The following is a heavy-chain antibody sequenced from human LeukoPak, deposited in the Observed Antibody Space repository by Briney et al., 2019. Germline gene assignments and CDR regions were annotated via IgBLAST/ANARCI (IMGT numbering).Heavy chain of an antibody. J-gene: IGHJ4*02. D-gene: IGHD3-10*01. CDR3: VSAIRGSPIDY. CDR1: GFTLRSYG. V-gene: IGHV3-23*01. Sequence: HSGGSLRLSCATSGFTLRSYGMSWVRQAPGKGVEWVSSISGSLDSTYYADSVKGRFTISRDNAKNSLFLQMNSLRAEDTAIYYCVSAIRGSPIDYWGQGTLVSVPS. CDR2: ISGSLDST.